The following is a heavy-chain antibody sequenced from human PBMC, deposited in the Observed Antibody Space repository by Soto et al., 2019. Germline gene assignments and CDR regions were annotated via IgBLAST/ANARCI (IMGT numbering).Heavy chain of an antibody. CDR2: ISWDSSTI. CDR3: VQVRYPTMATPLDH. CDR1: GFTFDNCG. V-gene: IGHV3-9*01. J-gene: IGHJ4*02. Sequence: EVQLVESGGGLVQPGRSLRLSCAASGFTFDNCGMHWVRQAPGKGLEWVAGISWDSSTIGYADSVKGRFIISRDDAKNSLYLQMDRLRGEDTALYYWVQVRYPTMATPLDHWGQGTQVIVSS. D-gene: IGHD2-15*01.